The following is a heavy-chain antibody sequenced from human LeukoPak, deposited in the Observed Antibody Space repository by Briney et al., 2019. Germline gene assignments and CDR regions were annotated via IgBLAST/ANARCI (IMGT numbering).Heavy chain of an antibody. Sequence: SETLSLTCTVSGGSISSYYWSWIRQPPGKGLEWIGYIYYSGSTNYNPSLKSRVTISVDRSKNQFSLKMSSVTAADTAVYYCAGTRYYDFWSGHTGEHFDLWGRGTLVTVSS. CDR3: AGTRYYDFWSGHTGEHFDL. J-gene: IGHJ2*01. V-gene: IGHV4-59*12. CDR1: GGSISSYY. CDR2: IYYSGST. D-gene: IGHD3-3*01.